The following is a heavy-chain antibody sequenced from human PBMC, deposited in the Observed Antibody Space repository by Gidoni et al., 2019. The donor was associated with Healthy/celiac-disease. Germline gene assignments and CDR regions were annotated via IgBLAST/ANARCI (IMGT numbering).Heavy chain of an antibody. CDR2: ISSSSSYI. D-gene: IGHD3-16*01. CDR3: ARLPTFEGGHIDY. Sequence: EVQLVESGGGLIKPGGSLTTSCASSRLTFSSYSMNWVRQSPGKWLEWFSSISSSSSYIYYADSVKGRFTISRDNAKNSLYLQMNSLRAEDTAVYYCARLPTFEGGHIDYWGQGTLVTVSS. J-gene: IGHJ4*02. CDR1: RLTFSSYS. V-gene: IGHV3-21*01.